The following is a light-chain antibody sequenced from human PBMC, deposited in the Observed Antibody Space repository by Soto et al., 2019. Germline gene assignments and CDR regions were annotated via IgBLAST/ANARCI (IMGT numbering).Light chain of an antibody. Sequence: QPVLTQSSSASASLGSSVKLTCTLSSGHSSYIIAWHQQQPGKAPRYLMKLEGSGSYNKGSGVPDRFSGSSSGADRYLTISNLQFEDEADYYCETWDSNTHTVFGGGTKQTVL. CDR2: LEGSGSY. CDR1: SGHSSYI. CDR3: ETWDSNTHTV. J-gene: IGLJ3*02. V-gene: IGLV4-60*02.